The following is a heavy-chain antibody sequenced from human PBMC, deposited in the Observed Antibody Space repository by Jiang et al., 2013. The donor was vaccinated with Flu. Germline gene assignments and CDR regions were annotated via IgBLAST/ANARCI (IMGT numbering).Heavy chain of an antibody. CDR1: GGSISSYY. CDR2: IYYSGST. D-gene: IGHD1-26*01. CDR3: ARDLADIYNGNYLGWFDP. V-gene: IGHV4-59*01. Sequence: PGLVKPSETLSLTCTVSGGSISSYYWSWIRQPPGKGLEWIGYIYYSGSTNYNPSLKSRVTISVDTSKNQFSLKLSSLTAADTAVYYCARDLADIYNGNYLGWFDPWGQGTLVTVSS. J-gene: IGHJ5*02.